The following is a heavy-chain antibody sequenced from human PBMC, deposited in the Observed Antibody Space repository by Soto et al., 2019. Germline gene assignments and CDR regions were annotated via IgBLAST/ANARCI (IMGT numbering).Heavy chain of an antibody. CDR2: ISSSGSTI. Sequence: GGSLRLSCAASGFTFSSYEMNWVRQAPGKGLEWVSYISSSGSTIYYADSVKGRFTTSRDNAKNSLYLQMNSLRAEDTAVYYCARDPTAARLAYYYGMDVWGQGTTVTVSS. J-gene: IGHJ6*02. CDR1: GFTFSSYE. D-gene: IGHD6-6*01. CDR3: ARDPTAARLAYYYGMDV. V-gene: IGHV3-48*03.